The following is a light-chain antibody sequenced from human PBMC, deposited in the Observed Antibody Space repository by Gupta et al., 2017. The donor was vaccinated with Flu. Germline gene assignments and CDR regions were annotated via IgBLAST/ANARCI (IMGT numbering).Light chain of an antibody. V-gene: IGKV3-11*01. CDR1: HSVGTV. CDR3: QQRRNCLT. CDR2: VVS. Sequence: EIVLTQSPASLSLSPGGRATLSCRASHSVGTVVSVYQQKPGQAPRLLISVVSNRATGVPARFSGRWSGTFFTLTISGLDAEDLAIYYCQQRRNCLTFGGGTRVQIK. J-gene: IGKJ4*01.